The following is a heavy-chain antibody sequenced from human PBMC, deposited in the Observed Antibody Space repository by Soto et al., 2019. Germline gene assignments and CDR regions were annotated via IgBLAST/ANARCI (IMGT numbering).Heavy chain of an antibody. CDR3: ARAEADFWSGYPYYFDY. V-gene: IGHV3-48*02. CDR2: ISSSSSTI. Sequence: GGSLRLSCAASGFTFSSYSMNWVRQAPGKGLEWVSYISSSSSTIYYADSVKGRFTISRDNAKNSLYLQMNSLRDEDTAVYYCARAEADFWSGYPYYFDYWGQGTLVTVSS. D-gene: IGHD3-3*01. CDR1: GFTFSSYS. J-gene: IGHJ4*02.